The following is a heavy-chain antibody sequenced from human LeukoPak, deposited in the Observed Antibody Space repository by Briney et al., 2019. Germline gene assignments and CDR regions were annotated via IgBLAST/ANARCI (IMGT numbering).Heavy chain of an antibody. D-gene: IGHD3-16*02. J-gene: IGHJ4*02. V-gene: IGHV4-30-2*01. CDR1: GGSISSGGDY. CDR2: IYHSGST. CDR3: ARAREGFPLGAFFDY. Sequence: SQTLFLTCTVSGGSISSGGDYWSWSRQPPGKGLEWIGYIYHSGSTYYNPSLKSRVTISVDTSKNQISLKLSSVTAADTAVYYCARAREGFPLGAFFDYWGQGTLVTVSS.